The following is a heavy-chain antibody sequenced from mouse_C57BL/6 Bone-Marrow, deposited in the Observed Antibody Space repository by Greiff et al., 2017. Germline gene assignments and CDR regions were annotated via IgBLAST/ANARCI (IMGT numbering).Heavy chain of an antibody. CDR3: ASAYYGSFCDY. CDR2: IHPNSGST. D-gene: IGHD1-1*01. Sequence: QVQLQQPGAELVKPGASVKLSCKASGYTFTSYWMHWVKQRPGQGLEWIGMIHPNSGSTNYNEKFKSKATLTVDKSSSTAYMQLSSLTSEDSAVYYCASAYYGSFCDYWGQGTTLTVSS. CDR1: GYTFTSYW. J-gene: IGHJ2*01. V-gene: IGHV1-64*01.